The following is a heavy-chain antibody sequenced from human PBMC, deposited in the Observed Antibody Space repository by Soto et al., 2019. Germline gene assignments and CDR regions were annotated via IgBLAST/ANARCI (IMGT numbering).Heavy chain of an antibody. CDR3: AHRAVAGLNDAFDI. CDR1: GFSLSTSGVG. D-gene: IGHD6-19*01. CDR2: IYWDDDK. J-gene: IGHJ3*02. Sequence: QITLKESGPTLVKPTQTLTLTCTFSGFSLSTSGVGVGWIRQPPGKALEWLALIYWDDDKRYSPSLKSRLTITKDTSKNHVVLTMTTMDPLDTATYYCAHRAVAGLNDAFDIWGQGTMVTVSS. V-gene: IGHV2-5*02.